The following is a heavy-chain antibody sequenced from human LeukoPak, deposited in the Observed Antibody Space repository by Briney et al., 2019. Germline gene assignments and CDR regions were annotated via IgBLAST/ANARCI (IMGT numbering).Heavy chain of an antibody. J-gene: IGHJ4*02. Sequence: GTSVKVSCKASGFTFTSSAMQWVRQAPGQGLEWMGWISAYNGNTNYAQKLQGRVTMTTDTSTSTAYMELRSLRSDDTAVYYCAREVYYDSSGYPGFDYWGQGTLVTVSS. V-gene: IGHV1-18*01. CDR2: ISAYNGNT. CDR1: GFTFTSSA. D-gene: IGHD3-22*01. CDR3: AREVYYDSSGYPGFDY.